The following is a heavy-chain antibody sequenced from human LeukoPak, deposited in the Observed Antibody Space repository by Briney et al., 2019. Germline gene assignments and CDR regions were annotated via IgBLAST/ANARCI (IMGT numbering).Heavy chain of an antibody. CDR2: ISYDGSNK. D-gene: IGHD3/OR15-3a*01. V-gene: IGHV3-30-3*01. J-gene: IGHJ4*02. CDR1: GFTFSSYA. Sequence: PGGSLRLSCAASGFTFSSYAMHWVRQAPGKGLEWVAVISYDGSNKYYADSVKGRFTISRDNSKNTLYLQMNSLRAEDTAVYYCARDPYVLGDWLSFPLYWGQGTLVTVSS. CDR3: ARDPYVLGDWLSFPLY.